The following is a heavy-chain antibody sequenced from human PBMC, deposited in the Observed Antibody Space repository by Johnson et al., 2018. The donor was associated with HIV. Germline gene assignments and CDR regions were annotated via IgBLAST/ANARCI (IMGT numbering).Heavy chain of an antibody. D-gene: IGHD3-16*01. Sequence: VQLVESGGDLVQPGGSLRLSCVASGFSFSNYWMHWVRQAPGKGPVWVSRISPDESKTDYADSVKGRFTISRDNAKNTLYLQMNSLRAEDTAVYYCAKSPRGRGDFDSWGHGTRVSVSS. CDR2: ISPDESKT. CDR3: AKSPRGRGDFDS. V-gene: IGHV3-74*02. J-gene: IGHJ3*02. CDR1: GFSFSNYW.